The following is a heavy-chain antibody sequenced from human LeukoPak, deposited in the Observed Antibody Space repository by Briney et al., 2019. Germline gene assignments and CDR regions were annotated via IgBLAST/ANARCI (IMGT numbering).Heavy chain of an antibody. CDR3: ARDQSFSSPRMGHFDF. Sequence: GASVKVSCKASGYTFTSYGITWVRQAPGQGLEWMGWISAYNGHTNYAQKLQGRVTMTTDTSTSTAYVELRSLRSDDTAVYYCARDQSFSSPRMGHFDFWGQGTLVTVSS. J-gene: IGHJ4*02. D-gene: IGHD6-13*01. V-gene: IGHV1-18*01. CDR1: GYTFTSYG. CDR2: ISAYNGHT.